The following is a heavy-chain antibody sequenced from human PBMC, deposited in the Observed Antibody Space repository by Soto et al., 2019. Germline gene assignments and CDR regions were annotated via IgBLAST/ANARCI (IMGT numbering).Heavy chain of an antibody. Sequence: QVQLQESGPGLVKPSGTLSLTCAVSGGSISSSNLWSWVRQPPGKGLEWIGEIYHSGSTNYNPSLKSRVNISVDKSNNQFSLTLSSVTDADTAVYYCARVSGSYYYGMDVWGQGTTVTVSS. D-gene: IGHD3-10*01. CDR3: ARVSGSYYYGMDV. J-gene: IGHJ6*02. CDR1: GGSISSSNL. V-gene: IGHV4-4*02. CDR2: IYHSGST.